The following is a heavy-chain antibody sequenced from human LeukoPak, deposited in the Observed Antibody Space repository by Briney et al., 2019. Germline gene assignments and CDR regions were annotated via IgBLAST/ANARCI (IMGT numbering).Heavy chain of an antibody. CDR3: ARRGTFYDYGDY. CDR2: FYYRGSI. D-gene: IGHD1-26*01. Sequence: SETLSLTCTVSGGSITSSRYYWGWTRQTPGKGLEWIGSFYYRGSIYYNPPLKSRVTITVDTSNNQFSLKLRTVTAADTAVYYCARRGTFYDYGDYWGQGTLVTVSS. CDR1: GGSITSSRYY. V-gene: IGHV4-39*01. J-gene: IGHJ4*02.